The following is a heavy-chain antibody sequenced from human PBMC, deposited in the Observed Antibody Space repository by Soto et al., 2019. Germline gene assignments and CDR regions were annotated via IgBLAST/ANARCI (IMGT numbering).Heavy chain of an antibody. J-gene: IGHJ6*03. CDR3: AHIPGSGQLLYSYYYYMDV. Sequence: SGPTLVNPTQTLTLTCTFSGFSLPTSGEAVGWNRQPPRKALEWLVLIYCDVDKRSSPFLMSRLTITKDTSKNQVVLTMTNMDLVDTATFFCAHIPGSGQLLYSYYYYMDVWGKGTTVTVSS. CDR2: IYCDVDK. CDR1: GFSLPTSGEA. V-gene: IGHV2-5*02. D-gene: IGHD3-10*01.